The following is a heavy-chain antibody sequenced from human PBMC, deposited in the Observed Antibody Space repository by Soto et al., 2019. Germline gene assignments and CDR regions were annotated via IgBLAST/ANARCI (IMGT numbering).Heavy chain of an antibody. CDR3: ARGPDDSDVPRWDY. J-gene: IGHJ4*02. V-gene: IGHV1-46*02. D-gene: IGHD4-17*01. CDR2: INLRGGTT. Sequence: QVQLMQSGAEMRKPGASVRLSCETSGYNFNQYYIHWVRQAPGQGLEWMGIINLRGGTTEYAHKFRGRVTVTGDTSTRTAYMELRSLRSDDTAIYFCARGPDDSDVPRWDYWGQGTLVTVSS. CDR1: GYNFNQYY.